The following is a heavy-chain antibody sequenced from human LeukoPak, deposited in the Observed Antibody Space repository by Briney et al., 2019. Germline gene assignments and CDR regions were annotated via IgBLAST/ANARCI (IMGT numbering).Heavy chain of an antibody. CDR3: TRRLDD. V-gene: IGHV3-23*01. J-gene: IGHJ4*02. Sequence: GGSLRLSCAASGFPFSSYAMNWVRQAPGKGLEWVSVIAGSDGFTQYADSVKGRFTISRDNAQNSLYLQMNGLRVEDTAVYYCTRRLDDWGQGTLVTVSS. D-gene: IGHD3-16*01. CDR1: GFPFSSYA. CDR2: IAGSDGFT.